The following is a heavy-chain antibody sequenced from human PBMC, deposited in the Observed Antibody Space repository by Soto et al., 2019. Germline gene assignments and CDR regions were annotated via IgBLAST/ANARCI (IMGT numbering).Heavy chain of an antibody. CDR3: AKDPHGDYVGGYFAY. J-gene: IGHJ4*02. V-gene: IGHV3-23*01. CDR2: ISGSGGST. D-gene: IGHD4-17*01. Sequence: EVQLLESGGGLVQPGGSLRLSCAASGFTFSSYAMSWVRQAPGKGLEWVSAISGSGGSTYYADSVKGRFTISRDNSKNTLFLKINSLRAEDRAVYYCAKDPHGDYVGGYFAYWGQGPLVTVSS. CDR1: GFTFSSYA.